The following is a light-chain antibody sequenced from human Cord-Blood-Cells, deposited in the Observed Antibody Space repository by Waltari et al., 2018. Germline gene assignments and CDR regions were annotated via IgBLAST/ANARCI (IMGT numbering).Light chain of an antibody. CDR3: MQALQTPYT. CDR1: QSLLHSTGYNY. J-gene: IGKJ2*01. CDR2: VGS. V-gene: IGKV2-28*01. Sequence: DIVMSQSLLSLPVTPREPDPLSCRSSQSLLHSTGYNYLQWYLQKPGQSPQLLIYVGSNRASGVPDRFSGSGSGTDFTLKISRVEADDVGVYYCMQALQTPYTFGQGTKLEIK.